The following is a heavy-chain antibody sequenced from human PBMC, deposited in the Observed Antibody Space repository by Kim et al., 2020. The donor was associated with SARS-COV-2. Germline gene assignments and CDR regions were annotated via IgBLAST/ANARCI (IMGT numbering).Heavy chain of an antibody. CDR3: TSPPDSSSLVGWFDP. V-gene: IGHV4-39*07. J-gene: IGHJ5*02. CDR1: GGSIISNYYY. D-gene: IGHD6-13*01. CDR2: VHYTGST. Sequence: SETLSLTCTVSGGSIISNYYYWGWVRQPPGKGLEWIGSVHYTGSTFYNPSLKSRVTLSVDTSKNQFSLKLSSVTAADTAVYYCTSPPDSSSLVGWFDPWGQGTLVIVSS.